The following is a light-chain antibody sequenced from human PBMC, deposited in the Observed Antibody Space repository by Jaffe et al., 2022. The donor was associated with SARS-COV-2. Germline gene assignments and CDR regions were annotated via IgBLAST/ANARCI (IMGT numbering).Light chain of an antibody. J-gene: IGKJ1*01. Sequence: EIVLTQSPGTLSLSPGERATLSCRASQSVPSDYLAWYHQKPGQAPRLLIYGASSRATGIPDRFSGSGSGTDFTLTISRLEPEDFAVYYCQQYGSSPRTFGLGTNVEIK. CDR2: GAS. CDR3: QQYGSSPRT. CDR1: QSVPSDY. V-gene: IGKV3-20*01.